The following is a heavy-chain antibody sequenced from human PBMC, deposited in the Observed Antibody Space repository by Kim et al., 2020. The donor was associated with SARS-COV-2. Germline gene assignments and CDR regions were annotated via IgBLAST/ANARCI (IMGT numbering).Heavy chain of an antibody. J-gene: IGHJ4*02. Sequence: VKGRFTISRDNSKNTLYLQMNSLRAEDTAVYYCAKDPRGVVVVAATHFDYWGQGTLVTVSS. CDR3: AKDPRGVVVVAATHFDY. V-gene: IGHV3-30*02. D-gene: IGHD2-15*01.